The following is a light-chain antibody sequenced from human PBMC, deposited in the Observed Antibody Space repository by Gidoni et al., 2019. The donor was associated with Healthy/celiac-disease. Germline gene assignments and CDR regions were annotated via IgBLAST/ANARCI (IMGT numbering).Light chain of an antibody. CDR1: SSNIGSTH. J-gene: IGLJ2*01. V-gene: IGLV1-47*01. Sequence: QSVLTKPTSASGTPGQMVTISCSGSSSNIGSTHVYWYQQLPGTAPKLLIYRNNQRPSGVPDRFSGSKSGTSASLAISGLRSEDEADYYCAAWDDSLSGVVFGGGTKLTVL. CDR3: AAWDDSLSGVV. CDR2: RNN.